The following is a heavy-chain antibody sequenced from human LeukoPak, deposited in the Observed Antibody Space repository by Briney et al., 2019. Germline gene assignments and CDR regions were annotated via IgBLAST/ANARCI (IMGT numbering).Heavy chain of an antibody. D-gene: IGHD6-13*01. J-gene: IGHJ6*03. CDR3: ARKRGYSSSWYVKYYYMDV. CDR1: GGSFRGYY. Sequence: SETLSLTCAVYGGSFRGYYWSWIRQPPGKGLEWMGEINHSGSTNYNPPLKSRVTIPVDTSKNQFSLKLSSVTAADTAVYYCARKRGYSSSWYVKYYYMDVWGKGTTVTVSS. CDR2: INHSGST. V-gene: IGHV4-34*01.